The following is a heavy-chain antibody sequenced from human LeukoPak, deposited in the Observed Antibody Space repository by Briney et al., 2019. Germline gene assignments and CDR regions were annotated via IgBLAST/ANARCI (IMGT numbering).Heavy chain of an antibody. Sequence: MTSETLSLTCTVSGGSISSYYWSWIRQPPGKGLEWIGYIYYSGSTNYNPSLKSRVTISVDTSKNQFSLKLSSVTAADTAVYYCARERVEVVPAATDRDWFDPWGQGTLVTVSS. D-gene: IGHD2-2*01. V-gene: IGHV4-59*01. J-gene: IGHJ5*02. CDR1: GGSISSYY. CDR3: ARERVEVVPAATDRDWFDP. CDR2: IYYSGST.